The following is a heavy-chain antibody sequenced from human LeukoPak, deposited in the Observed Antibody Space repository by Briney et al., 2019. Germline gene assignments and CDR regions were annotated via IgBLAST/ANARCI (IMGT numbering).Heavy chain of an antibody. J-gene: IGHJ5*02. Sequence: SETLSLTCTVSGGSISSGGYYWSWIRQHPGKGLEWIGYIYYSGSTYYNPSLKSRVTISVDTSKNQFSQKLSSVTAADTAVYYCARLGLQYYNWFDPWGQGTLVTVSS. V-gene: IGHV4-31*03. CDR2: IYYSGST. D-gene: IGHD4-11*01. CDR3: ARLGLQYYNWFDP. CDR1: GGSISSGGYY.